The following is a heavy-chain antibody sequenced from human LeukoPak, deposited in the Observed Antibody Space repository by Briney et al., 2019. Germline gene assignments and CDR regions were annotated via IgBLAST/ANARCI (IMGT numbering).Heavy chain of an antibody. D-gene: IGHD5-12*01. V-gene: IGHV4-59*08. J-gene: IGHJ5*02. Sequence: PSETLSLTCTVSGGSVSNYYWSWIRQSPGKGLEWIGYIYYTETSYNPSLKSRVTISADTSKNQFSLKLSSVTAADTAVYYCARQPRWLRWFDPWGQGTLVTVSS. CDR3: ARQPRWLRWFDP. CDR2: IYYTET. CDR1: GGSVSNYY.